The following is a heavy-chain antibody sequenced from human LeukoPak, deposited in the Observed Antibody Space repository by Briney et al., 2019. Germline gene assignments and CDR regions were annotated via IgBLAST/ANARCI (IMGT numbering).Heavy chain of an antibody. D-gene: IGHD3-22*01. CDR1: GGSIRSYY. Sequence: SETLSLTCTVSGGSIRSYYWSWIRQPPGKGLEWIGYIYYSGSTNYNPSLKSRVTISVDTSKNQFSLKLSSVTAADTAVYYCARVYYYDSSFAFDIWGQGTMVTVSS. J-gene: IGHJ3*02. CDR3: ARVYYYDSSFAFDI. CDR2: IYYSGST. V-gene: IGHV4-59*01.